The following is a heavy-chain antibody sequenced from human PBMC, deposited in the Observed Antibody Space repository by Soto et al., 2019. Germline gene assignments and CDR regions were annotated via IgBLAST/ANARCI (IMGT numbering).Heavy chain of an antibody. CDR2: ISNDANNK. CDR3: AKDQWRSSGWTNWFDP. Sequence: PGGSLRLSCTASGFSFSNFAIHWVRQAPGKGLEWLAVISNDANNKYYADSVKGRFTISRDNYKSTVYLQMNSLRAEDTAVYYCAKDQWRSSGWTNWFDPWGQGTLVTVSS. J-gene: IGHJ5*02. D-gene: IGHD6-19*01. V-gene: IGHV3-30*18. CDR1: GFSFSNFA.